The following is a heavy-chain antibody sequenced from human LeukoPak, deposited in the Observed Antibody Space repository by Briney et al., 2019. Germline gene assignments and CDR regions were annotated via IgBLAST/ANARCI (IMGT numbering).Heavy chain of an antibody. CDR2: INPSGGST. V-gene: IGHV1-46*01. D-gene: IGHD2-15*01. CDR1: GYTFTSYY. J-gene: IGHJ3*02. CDR3: ARDLGYCSGGSCYDAASDI. Sequence: RASVKVSCKASGYTFTSYYMHWVRQAPGQGLEWMGIINPSGGSTSYAQKFQGRVTMTRDTSTSTVYMELSSLRSEDTAVYYCARDLGYCSGGSCYDAASDIWGQGTMVTVSS.